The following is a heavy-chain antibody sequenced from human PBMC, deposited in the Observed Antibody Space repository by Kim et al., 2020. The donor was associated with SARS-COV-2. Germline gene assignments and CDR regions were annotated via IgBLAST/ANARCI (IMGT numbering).Heavy chain of an antibody. J-gene: IGHJ3*02. CDR3: AREALRVGATKVPTAENAFDI. Sequence: ASVKVSCKASGYTFTSYGISWVRQAPGQGLEWMGWISAYNGNTNYAQKLQGRVTMTTDTSTSTAYMVLRSLRSDDTAVYYCAREALRVGATKVPTAENAFDIWGQGTMVTVSS. CDR1: GYTFTSYG. V-gene: IGHV1-18*04. CDR2: ISAYNGNT. D-gene: IGHD1-26*01.